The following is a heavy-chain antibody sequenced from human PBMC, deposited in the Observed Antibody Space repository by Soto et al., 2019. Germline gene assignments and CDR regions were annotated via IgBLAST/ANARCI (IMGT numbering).Heavy chain of an antibody. CDR2: ISWNSGSI. J-gene: IGHJ6*03. CDR1: GFTFDDYA. D-gene: IGHD2-21*02. CDR3: AKDTNTGSDSVLYYMDV. V-gene: IGHV3-9*01. Sequence: ESGGGLVQPGRSLRLSCAASGFTFDDYAMHWVRQAPGKGLEWVSGISWNSGSIGYADSVKGRFTISRDNAKNSLYLQMNRLRAEDTALYYCAKDTNTGSDSVLYYMDVWGKGTTVTVSS.